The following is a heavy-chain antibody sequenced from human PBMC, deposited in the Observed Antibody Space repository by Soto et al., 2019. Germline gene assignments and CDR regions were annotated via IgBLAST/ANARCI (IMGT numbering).Heavy chain of an antibody. Sequence: SETLSLTCTVSGGSISNAAYSWSWIRQPPGKGLEWIGYIYPSGMPFYNPSLRSRVTISIDRSNDQFSLNLKSVTAADTAVYYCARERGGYGLFDSWGQGTPVTVSS. CDR1: GGSISNAAYS. CDR3: ARERGGYGLFDS. D-gene: IGHD5-18*01. J-gene: IGHJ4*02. V-gene: IGHV4-30-2*01. CDR2: IYPSGMP.